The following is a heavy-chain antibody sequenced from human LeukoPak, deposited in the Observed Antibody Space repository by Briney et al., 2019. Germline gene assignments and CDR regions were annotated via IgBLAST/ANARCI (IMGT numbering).Heavy chain of an antibody. J-gene: IGHJ6*03. Sequence: ASVKVSCKASGYTFTSYGISWVRQAPGQGLEWRGWISAYNGNRNHAQKLQGRVTMTTDTSTSTAYMELRSLRSDDTAVYYCARVDYVPSYYYYYMDVWGKGTTVTVSS. V-gene: IGHV1-18*01. CDR2: ISAYNGNR. CDR1: GYTFTSYG. CDR3: ARVDYVPSYYYYYMDV. D-gene: IGHD4/OR15-4a*01.